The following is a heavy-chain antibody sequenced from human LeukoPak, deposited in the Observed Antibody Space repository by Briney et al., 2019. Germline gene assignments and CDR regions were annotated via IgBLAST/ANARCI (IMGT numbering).Heavy chain of an antibody. Sequence: PSETLSLTCTVSGGSISSGSYYWSWIRQPAGKGLEWIGRIYTSGSTNYNPSLKSRVTISVDTSKNQFSLKLSSVTAADTAVYYCARGTATFGIDWGQGTLVTVSS. CDR2: IYTSGST. D-gene: IGHD3-16*01. CDR1: GGSISSGSYY. J-gene: IGHJ4*02. CDR3: ARGTATFGID. V-gene: IGHV4-61*02.